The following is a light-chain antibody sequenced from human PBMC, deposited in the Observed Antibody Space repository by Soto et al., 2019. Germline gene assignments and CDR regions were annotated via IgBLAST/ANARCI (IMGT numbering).Light chain of an antibody. J-gene: IGLJ3*02. CDR3: SSYADRNKFL. Sequence: QSVLTQPPSASGSPGQSVTISCTGTSSDVGGYHYVSWYQQHPGKAPKLIIYEVAKRPSGVPDRISGSKSGNTASLTVSGLQAEDEAYYYCSSYADRNKFLFGGGTKLTVL. CDR1: SSDVGGYHY. V-gene: IGLV2-8*01. CDR2: EVA.